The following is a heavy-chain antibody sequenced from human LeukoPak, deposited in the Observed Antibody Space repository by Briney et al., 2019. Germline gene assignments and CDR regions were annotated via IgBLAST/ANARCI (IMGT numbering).Heavy chain of an antibody. CDR2: IIPIFGTA. CDR1: GGTFSSYA. J-gene: IGHJ3*02. V-gene: IGHV1-69*13. CDR3: ARQRITMIVVVITDAFDI. Sequence: SVKVSCKASGGTFSSYAISWVRQAPGQGFEWMGGIIPIFGTANYAQKFQGRVTITADESTSTAYMELSSLRSEDTAVYYRARQRITMIVVVITDAFDIWGQGTMVTVSS. D-gene: IGHD3-22*01.